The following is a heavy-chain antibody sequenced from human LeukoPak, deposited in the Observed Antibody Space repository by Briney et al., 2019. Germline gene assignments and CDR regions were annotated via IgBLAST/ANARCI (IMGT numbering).Heavy chain of an antibody. D-gene: IGHD4-17*01. CDR3: AKVDSLHRPPTTVTTDAFDI. V-gene: IGHV3-23*01. J-gene: IGHJ3*02. Sequence: GGSLRLSCAAWGFTLSSYAMRGVGQAPGEGVEGGSAISGRGRTTSFAASVKSRFTISRDHSKNTLYLQMTPLSAEDTPVYYCAKVDSLHRPPTTVTTDAFDIWGQGTMVTVSS. CDR1: GFTLSSYA. CDR2: ISGRGRTT.